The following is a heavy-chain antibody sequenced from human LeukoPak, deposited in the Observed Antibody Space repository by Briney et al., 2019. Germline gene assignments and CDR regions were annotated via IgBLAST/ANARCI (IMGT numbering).Heavy chain of an antibody. CDR2: ISGSGGST. V-gene: IGHV3-23*01. Sequence: PGGSLRLSCAASGFTFSSYAMSWVRQAPGKGLEWVSAISGSGGSTYYADSVKGRFTISRDNSKNTLYLQMNSLRAEDTAVYYCAKVCSSSWSPNWFDPWGQGTLVTVSS. D-gene: IGHD6-13*01. CDR3: AKVCSSSWSPNWFDP. J-gene: IGHJ5*02. CDR1: GFTFSSYA.